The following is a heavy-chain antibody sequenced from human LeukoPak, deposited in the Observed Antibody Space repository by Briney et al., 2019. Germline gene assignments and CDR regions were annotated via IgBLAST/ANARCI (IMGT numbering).Heavy chain of an antibody. CDR1: GFTFSSYS. J-gene: IGHJ4*02. D-gene: IGHD3-10*01. Sequence: PGGSLRLSCAASGFTFSSYSMNWVRQAPGKGLEWVSSISSSSSYIYYADSVKGRFTISRDNAKNSLYLQMNSLRAEDTAVYYCARGPNYASGSYDNEVFDYWGQGTLVTVSS. V-gene: IGHV3-21*01. CDR2: ISSSSSYI. CDR3: ARGPNYASGSYDNEVFDY.